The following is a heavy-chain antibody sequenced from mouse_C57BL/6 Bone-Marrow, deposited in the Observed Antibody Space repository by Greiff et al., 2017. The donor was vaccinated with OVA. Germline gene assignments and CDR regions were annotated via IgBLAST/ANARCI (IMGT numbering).Heavy chain of an antibody. CDR3: TRDSFIATVVSNWYFCV. V-gene: IGHV5-9-1*02. Sequence: EVHLVESGEGLVKPGGSLKLSCAASGFTFSSYAMSWVRQTPEKRLEWVAYISSGGDYIYYADTVKGRFPISRDNARNTLYLQMSSLKSEDTAMYYCTRDSFIATVVSNWYFCVWGTRTTVTVSS. J-gene: IGHJ1*03. CDR2: ISSGGDYI. CDR1: GFTFSSYA. D-gene: IGHD1-1*01.